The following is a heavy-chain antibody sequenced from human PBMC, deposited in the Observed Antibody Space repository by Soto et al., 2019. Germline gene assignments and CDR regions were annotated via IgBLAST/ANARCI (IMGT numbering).Heavy chain of an antibody. CDR1: GGSITLSSYF. Sequence: QLQLQESGPGLLKPSETLSLTGTVSGGSITLSSYFWAWVRQPPGKGLDWIGTIHYTGSTFYKPSLRSRVAIFVDTSTNQSSLLLSSLTVEDTAVYYCTRESGGAIDFWGLGAAVAVSS. J-gene: IGHJ4*02. D-gene: IGHD1-26*01. CDR2: IHYTGST. CDR3: TRESGGAIDF. V-gene: IGHV4-39*01.